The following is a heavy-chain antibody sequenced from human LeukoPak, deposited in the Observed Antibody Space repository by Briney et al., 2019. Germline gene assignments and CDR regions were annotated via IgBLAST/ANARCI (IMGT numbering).Heavy chain of an antibody. CDR2: MNRDGSDK. J-gene: IGHJ4*02. CDR3: ARGVGKGIDY. V-gene: IGHV3-7*04. D-gene: IGHD1-1*01. CDR1: GFTFSSYT. Sequence: GGSLRLSCAASGFTFSSYTMHWIRQAPGKGLEWVANMNRDGSDKYYVDSVKGRFTISRDNAKNSLYLQMNSLRAEDTAVYYCARGVGKGIDYWGQGTLVTVSS.